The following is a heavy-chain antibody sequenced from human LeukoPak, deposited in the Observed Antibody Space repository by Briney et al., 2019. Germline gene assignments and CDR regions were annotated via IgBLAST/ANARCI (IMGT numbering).Heavy chain of an antibody. D-gene: IGHD2-2*01. Sequence: GGSLRLSCAASGFTFSSYAMSWVRQAPGKGLEWVSAISGSGGSTYYADSVKGRFTISKDNSKNTLYLQMNSLRAEDTAVYYCAKYWYQLLVFDYWGQRTLVTVSS. J-gene: IGHJ4*02. V-gene: IGHV3-23*01. CDR3: AKYWYQLLVFDY. CDR1: GFTFSSYA. CDR2: ISGSGGST.